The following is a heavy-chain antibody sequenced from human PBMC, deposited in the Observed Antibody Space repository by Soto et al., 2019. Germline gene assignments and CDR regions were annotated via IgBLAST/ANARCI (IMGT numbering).Heavy chain of an antibody. D-gene: IGHD6-6*01. CDR3: AIEYSSSPPYYPIGY. Sequence: SVKVSCKASGGTFSSYSISWVRQAPGQGLEWMGGIIPIFGTANYAQKFQGRVTITADESTSTAYMELSSLRSEGTAVYYCAIEYSSSPPYYPIGYWGQGTLVTVSS. CDR2: IIPIFGTA. CDR1: GGTFSSYS. V-gene: IGHV1-69*13. J-gene: IGHJ4*02.